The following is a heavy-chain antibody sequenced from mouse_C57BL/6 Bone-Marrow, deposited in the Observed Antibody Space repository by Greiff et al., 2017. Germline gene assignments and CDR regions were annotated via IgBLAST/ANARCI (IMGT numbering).Heavy chain of an antibody. CDR2: IDPSDSYT. J-gene: IGHJ3*01. CDR3: AEGDYGSSPWFAY. D-gene: IGHD1-1*01. CDR1: GYTFTSYW. V-gene: IGHV1-50*01. Sequence: QVQLQQPGAELVKPGASVKLSCKASGYTFTSYWMQWVKQRPGQGLEWIGEIDPSDSYTNYNQTFKGKATLTVDTTSSTAYMQLSSLTSEDSAVYDCAEGDYGSSPWFAYWGQGTMVTVSA.